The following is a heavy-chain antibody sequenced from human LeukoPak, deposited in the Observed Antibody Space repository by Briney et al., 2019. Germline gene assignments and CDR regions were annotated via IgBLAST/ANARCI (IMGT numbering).Heavy chain of an antibody. CDR3: ARKRGRDFWSGYHVGHFDY. D-gene: IGHD3-3*01. CDR1: GYTFTSYG. CDR2: ISAYNGNT. V-gene: IGHV1-18*01. J-gene: IGHJ4*02. Sequence: ASVKVSCKASGYTFTSYGISWVRQAPGQGLEWMGWISAYNGNTNYAQKLQGRVTMTTDTSTSTAYMELRSLRSDDTAVYYCARKRGRDFWSGYHVGHFDYWGQGTLVTVSS.